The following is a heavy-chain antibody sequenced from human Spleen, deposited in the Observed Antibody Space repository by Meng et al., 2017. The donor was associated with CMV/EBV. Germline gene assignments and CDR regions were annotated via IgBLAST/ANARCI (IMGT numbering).Heavy chain of an antibody. J-gene: IGHJ4*02. CDR3: ARIGPTWYSSSWYVDY. D-gene: IGHD6-13*01. CDR2: INHSGST. V-gene: IGHV4-34*01. CDR1: GGSFSGYY. Sequence: GQLQQWGAGLLKPSETLSPTGAVYGGSFSGYYWSWIRQPPGKGLEWIGEINHSGSTNYNPSLKSRVTISVDTSKNQFSLKLSSVTAADTAVYYCARIGPTWYSSSWYVDYWGQGTLVTVSS.